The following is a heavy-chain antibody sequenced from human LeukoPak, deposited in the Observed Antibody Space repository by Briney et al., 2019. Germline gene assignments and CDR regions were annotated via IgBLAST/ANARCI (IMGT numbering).Heavy chain of an antibody. CDR1: GGSISSYY. Sequence: PSETLSLTCTVSGGSISSYYWSWIRQPAGKGLEWIGRIYTSGSTNYNPSLKSRVTMPVDTSKNQFSLKLTSVTAADTAVYYCARRSAGYYYYYMDVWGKGTTVTVSS. V-gene: IGHV4-4*07. D-gene: IGHD6-19*01. J-gene: IGHJ6*03. CDR2: IYTSGST. CDR3: ARRSAGYYYYYMDV.